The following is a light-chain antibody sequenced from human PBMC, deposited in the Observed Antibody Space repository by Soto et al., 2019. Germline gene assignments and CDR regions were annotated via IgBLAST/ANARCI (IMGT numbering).Light chain of an antibody. Sequence: EIVMTQSPATLSVSPGERATLSCRASQTISTNLDWYQQKPGQAPRLLISGASTRATGIPGRFSGSGSGKEFTLTISSLQSEDFAVYYCQQYTNWPLTFGGGTKVEIK. CDR2: GAS. CDR3: QQYTNWPLT. V-gene: IGKV3-15*01. J-gene: IGKJ4*01. CDR1: QTISTN.